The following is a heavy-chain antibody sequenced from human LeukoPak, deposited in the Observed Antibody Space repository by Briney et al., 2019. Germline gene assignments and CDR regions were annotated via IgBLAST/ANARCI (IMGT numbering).Heavy chain of an antibody. J-gene: IGHJ4*02. CDR3: AKDRPNYYGSNGHYYRRDGDY. D-gene: IGHD3-22*01. Sequence: GGSLRLSCAASGFTFSIYAMSWVRQAPGKGLGWVSSITSSGDGTYYADSVKGRFTISRDNSENMLYLQMNSLRVEDTAVYFCAKDRPNYYGSNGHYYRRDGDYWGQGTLVTVSS. CDR2: ITSSGDGT. V-gene: IGHV3-23*01. CDR1: GFTFSIYA.